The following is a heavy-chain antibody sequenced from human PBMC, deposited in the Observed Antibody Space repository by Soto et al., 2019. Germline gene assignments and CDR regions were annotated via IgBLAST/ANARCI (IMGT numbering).Heavy chain of an antibody. J-gene: IGHJ5*02. D-gene: IGHD4-17*01. CDR3: ARDKDNDYGDRDSWFDP. CDR2: IFYSGST. CDR1: GGSISSSSYY. V-gene: IGHV4-39*07. Sequence: PSETLSLTCTVSGGSISSSSYYWGWIRQPPGKGLEWIGSIFYSGSTYYNQSLKSRVTISVDTSKNQFSLKLSSVTAADTAVYYCARDKDNDYGDRDSWFDPWGQGTLVTVSS.